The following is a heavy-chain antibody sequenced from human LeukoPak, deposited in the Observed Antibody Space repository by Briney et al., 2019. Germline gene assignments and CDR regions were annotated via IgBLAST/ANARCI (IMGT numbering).Heavy chain of an antibody. V-gene: IGHV3-7*05. CDR1: GFTFSSYW. D-gene: IGHD6-13*01. CDR3: ARMPQQLVIYFFDY. Sequence: GGSLRLSCAASGFTFSSYWMSWVRQAPGKGLEWVANIKQDGSGKNYVDSVKGRFTISRDNAKNSLYLQMNSLRAEDTAVYYCARMPQQLVIYFFDYWGQGTLVTVSS. J-gene: IGHJ4*02. CDR2: IKQDGSGK.